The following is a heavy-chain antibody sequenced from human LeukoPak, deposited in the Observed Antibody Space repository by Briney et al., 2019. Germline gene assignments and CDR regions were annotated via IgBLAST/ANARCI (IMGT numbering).Heavy chain of an antibody. Sequence: GGSLRLSCAASGFTFSSYWMSWVRQAPGKGLEWVANIKQDGSEKYYVDSVKGRFTISRDNAKNSLYLQMNSLRAEDTAVYYCARGVCGGDCYPPYYFDYWGQGTLVTVSS. CDR2: IKQDGSEK. J-gene: IGHJ4*02. CDR3: ARGVCGGDCYPPYYFDY. CDR1: GFTFSSYW. D-gene: IGHD2-21*02. V-gene: IGHV3-7*03.